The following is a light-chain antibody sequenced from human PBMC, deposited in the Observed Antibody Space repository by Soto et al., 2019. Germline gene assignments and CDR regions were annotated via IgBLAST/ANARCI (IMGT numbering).Light chain of an antibody. CDR1: QGISSY. Sequence: DIQLTQSPSFLSASVGDRVTITCRASQGISSYLAWYQQKPGKAPKLLIYAASTLQSGVPSRFSGSGSGTEFTLTISSLQPEDSATYYCQQLKNYPLTFGGGTKVEIK. J-gene: IGKJ4*01. CDR3: QQLKNYPLT. V-gene: IGKV1-9*01. CDR2: AAS.